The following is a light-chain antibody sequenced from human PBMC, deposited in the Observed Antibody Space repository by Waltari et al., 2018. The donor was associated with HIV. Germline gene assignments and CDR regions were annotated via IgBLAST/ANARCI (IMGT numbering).Light chain of an antibody. V-gene: IGKV3-15*01. CDR1: QSVNNN. CDR2: GAS. J-gene: IGKJ4*01. CDR3: QQYHKWPLT. Sequence: EIVMTQSPATLSVSPGERATLSCRASQSVNNNLAWYQQNPGQAPRLLISGASTRATGVPARFSGSGSGTDFTLTISSLQSEDFGIYYCQQYHKWPLTFGGGTKVEIK.